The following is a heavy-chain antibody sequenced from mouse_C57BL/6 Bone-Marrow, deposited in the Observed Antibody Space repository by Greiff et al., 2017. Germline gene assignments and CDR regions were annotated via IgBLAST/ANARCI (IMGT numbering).Heavy chain of an antibody. CDR1: GFTFSDYY. D-gene: IGHD2-2*01. CDR3: AIRPYGYDDLYAMDY. J-gene: IGHJ4*01. Sequence: EVKLMESGGGLVQPGGSLKLSCAASGFTFSDYYMYWVRQTPEKRLEWVAYISNGGGSTYYPDTVKGRFTISRDNAKNTLYLQMSRLKSEDTAMYYCAIRPYGYDDLYAMDYWGQGTSVTVSS. V-gene: IGHV5-12*01. CDR2: ISNGGGST.